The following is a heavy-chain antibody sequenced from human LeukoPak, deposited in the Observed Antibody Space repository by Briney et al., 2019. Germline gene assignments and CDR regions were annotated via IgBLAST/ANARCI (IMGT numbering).Heavy chain of an antibody. D-gene: IGHD3-16*01. Sequence: GRSLRLSCAASGFTFSSYGMHWVRQAPGKGLEWVAVISYDGSNKYYADSVKGRFTISRDNSKNTLYLQMNSLRAEDTAVYYCATSPYDYVWGSPYWGQGTLVTVSS. V-gene: IGHV3-30*03. J-gene: IGHJ4*02. CDR2: ISYDGSNK. CDR3: ATSPYDYVWGSPY. CDR1: GFTFSSYG.